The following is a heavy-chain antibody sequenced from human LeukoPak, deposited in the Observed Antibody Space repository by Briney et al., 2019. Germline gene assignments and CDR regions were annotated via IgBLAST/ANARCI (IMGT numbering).Heavy chain of an antibody. V-gene: IGHV1-18*01. J-gene: IGHJ4*02. CDR3: ARDRGIAVAGTVDY. Sequence: ASVKVSCKASGYTFTSDGISWVRQARGQGLEWMGWISAYNGNTNYAQKLQGRVTMTTDTSTSTAYMELRSLRSDDTAVYYCARDRGIAVAGTVDYWGQGTLVTVSS. CDR1: GYTFTSDG. D-gene: IGHD6-19*01. CDR2: ISAYNGNT.